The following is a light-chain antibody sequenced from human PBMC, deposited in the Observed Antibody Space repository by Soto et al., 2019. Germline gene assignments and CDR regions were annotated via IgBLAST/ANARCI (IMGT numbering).Light chain of an antibody. CDR1: QSILHTSNNKNY. V-gene: IGKV4-1*01. J-gene: IGKJ1*01. CDR3: QQYYSSWT. Sequence: IVMTQSPDSLAVSLGERATINCKSRQSILHTSNNKNYLAWYQQKPGQPPKLLISWASTRESGVPDRFSGSGSVTDFTLAISSLQAEDVAVYYCQQYYSSWTFGQGTKVEIK. CDR2: WAS.